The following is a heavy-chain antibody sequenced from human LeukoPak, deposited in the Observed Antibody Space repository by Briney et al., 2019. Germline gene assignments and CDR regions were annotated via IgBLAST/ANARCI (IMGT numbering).Heavy chain of an antibody. D-gene: IGHD5-24*01. Sequence: GGSLRLSCAASGFTVSSNYMSWVRQAPGKGLEWVSVIYSGGSTYYADSVKGRFTISRDNSKNTLYLQMNSLRVDDTAVYYCAREGSGYNIDYWGQGILVTVSS. CDR2: IYSGGST. CDR1: GFTVSSNY. CDR3: AREGSGYNIDY. J-gene: IGHJ4*02. V-gene: IGHV3-66*01.